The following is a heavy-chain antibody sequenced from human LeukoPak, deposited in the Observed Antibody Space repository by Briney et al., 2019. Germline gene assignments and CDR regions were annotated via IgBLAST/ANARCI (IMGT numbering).Heavy chain of an antibody. V-gene: IGHV4-34*01. CDR3: ARVNVGTAMAYDY. CDR2: INHSGST. Sequence: PSETLSLTCTVSGGSISSYYWSWIRQPPGKGLEWIGEINHSGSTNYNPSLKSRVTISVDTSKNQFSLKLSSVTAADTAVYYCARVNVGTAMAYDYWGQGTLVTVSS. D-gene: IGHD5-18*01. CDR1: GGSISSYY. J-gene: IGHJ4*02.